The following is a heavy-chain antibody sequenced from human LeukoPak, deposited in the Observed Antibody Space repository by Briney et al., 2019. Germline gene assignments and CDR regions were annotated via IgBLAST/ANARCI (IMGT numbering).Heavy chain of an antibody. CDR3: ANQDSTEYSYYFDF. CDR1: GFPFSSYG. V-gene: IGHV3-30*02. D-gene: IGHD2-8*02. Sequence: PGGSLRLSCVASGFPFSSYGMHWVRPAPGKGLEWVSFIRYDGSNKYYADSVKGRLTISRDNSKNTLYLQMNSLRAEDTAVYYCANQDSTEYSYYFDFWGQGTLVTVSS. CDR2: IRYDGSNK. J-gene: IGHJ4*02.